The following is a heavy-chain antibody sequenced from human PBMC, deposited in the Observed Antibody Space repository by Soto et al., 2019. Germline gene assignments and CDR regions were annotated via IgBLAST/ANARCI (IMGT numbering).Heavy chain of an antibody. D-gene: IGHD2-15*01. J-gene: IGHJ4*02. CDR3: ARKTDSGGSGGF. CDR2: MYSEGGT. Sequence: EVHLVESGGDLIQPGGSLRLSCTVSEFSVGTNFMTWVRQAPGKGLEGVSLMYSEGGTLYAGSVRGRFIISRDSSKTILYLQMNNLRVEDTAVYYCARKTDSGGSGGFWGQGTLVIVSS. V-gene: IGHV3-53*01. CDR1: EFSVGTNF.